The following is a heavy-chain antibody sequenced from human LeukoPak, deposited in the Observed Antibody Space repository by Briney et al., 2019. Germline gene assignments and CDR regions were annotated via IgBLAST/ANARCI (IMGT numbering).Heavy chain of an antibody. J-gene: IGHJ6*02. Sequence: ASVKVSCKASGYTFIGYYINWVRQAPGQGLEWMGWINPKSGGTNYERKFQGRVTMSRDTSTSTAYMDLSRLQSDDTAVYFCARADILTGFYYYGMEVWGQGTTVTVSS. CDR2: INPKSGGT. CDR3: ARADILTGFYYYGMEV. D-gene: IGHD3-9*01. V-gene: IGHV1-2*02. CDR1: GYTFIGYY.